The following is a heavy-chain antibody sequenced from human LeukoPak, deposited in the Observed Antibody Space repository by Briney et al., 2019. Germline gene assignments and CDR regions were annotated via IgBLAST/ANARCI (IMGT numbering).Heavy chain of an antibody. D-gene: IGHD1-26*01. V-gene: IGHV3-74*01. CDR3: ARSQGALNY. CDR2: INSDGSSR. CDR1: GFTFSSYW. J-gene: IGHJ4*02. Sequence: QPGVSPTLSCAASGFTFSSYWMHWVRQAPGKGLVWVSRINSDGSSRSYADSVKGRFTISRDNAKNTLYLQMNSLRAEDTAVYYCARSQGALNYWGQGTLVTVSS.